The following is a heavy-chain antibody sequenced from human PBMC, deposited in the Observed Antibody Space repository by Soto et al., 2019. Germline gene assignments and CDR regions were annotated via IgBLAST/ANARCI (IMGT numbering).Heavy chain of an antibody. V-gene: IGHV3-33*01. D-gene: IGHD1-26*01. Sequence: QMQLVESGGGVVQPGRSLRLSCAASGFAFDTYGMHWVRQTPGKGLEWVAVLGFDGGGRYYADSVKGRFTISRDNSKKMLYLQMDTLRADDTALYYCSREPVGPDYAMDVWGQGTMVTVSS. CDR1: GFAFDTYG. CDR3: SREPVGPDYAMDV. J-gene: IGHJ6*02. CDR2: LGFDGGGR.